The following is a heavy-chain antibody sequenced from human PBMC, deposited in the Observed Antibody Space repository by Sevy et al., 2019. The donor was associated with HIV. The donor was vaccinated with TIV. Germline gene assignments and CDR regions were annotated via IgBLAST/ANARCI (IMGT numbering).Heavy chain of an antibody. V-gene: IGHV3-30-3*01. CDR3: ARDDEPDYYFFDMDV. CDR2: IAYDGSNK. Sequence: GGSLRLSCAASGFTFSSYAMHWVRQAPGKVLEWVAVIAYDGSNKYYADSVKGRFTISRDNSKNTLYLQMDGLRAVDTALYYCARDDEPDYYFFDMDVWGQGTTVTVSS. J-gene: IGHJ6*02. CDR1: GFTFSSYA.